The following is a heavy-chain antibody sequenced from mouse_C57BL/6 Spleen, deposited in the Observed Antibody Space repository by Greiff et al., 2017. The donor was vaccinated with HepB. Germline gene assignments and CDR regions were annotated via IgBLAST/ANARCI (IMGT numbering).Heavy chain of an antibody. CDR1: GYTFTSYW. CDR3: ARDYEDYFDY. Sequence: VQGVESGAELVKPGASVKMSCKASGYTFTSYWITWVKQRPGQGLEWIGDIYPGSGSTNYNEKFKSKATLTVDTSSSTAYMQLSSLTSEDSAVYYCARDYEDYFDYWGQGTTLTVSS. J-gene: IGHJ2*01. CDR2: IYPGSGST. D-gene: IGHD2-4*01. V-gene: IGHV1-55*01.